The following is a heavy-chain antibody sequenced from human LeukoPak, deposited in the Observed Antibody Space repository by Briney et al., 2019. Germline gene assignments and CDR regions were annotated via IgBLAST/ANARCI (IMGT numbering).Heavy chain of an antibody. D-gene: IGHD5-12*01. CDR3: TRRDFSGNLGYENYHYMDV. CDR1: GFTFSSCS. Sequence: GGSLRLSCAASGFTFSSCSMNWVRQAPGKGLEWVSYISSSSSTIYYADSVKGRFTISRDNAKNSLYLQMNSLKTEDTAVYYCTRRDFSGNLGYENYHYMDVWGKGTTVTVSS. V-gene: IGHV3-48*04. CDR2: ISSSSSTI. J-gene: IGHJ6*03.